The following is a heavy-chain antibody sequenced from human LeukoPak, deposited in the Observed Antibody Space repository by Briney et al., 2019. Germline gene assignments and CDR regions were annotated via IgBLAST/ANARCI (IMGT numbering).Heavy chain of an antibody. D-gene: IGHD1-26*01. CDR2: IHYSGGT. V-gene: IGHV4-59*01. CDR1: GGSMSTYY. J-gene: IGHJ3*02. CDR3: ARARVGATSDDALDI. Sequence: SETLSLTCTVSGGSMSTYYWSWIRQPPGKGLEWIGYIHYSGGTSYNPSLRSRVTISGDMSKNQFSLKLSSVTAADTAVYYCARARVGATSDDALDIWGQGTMVTVSS.